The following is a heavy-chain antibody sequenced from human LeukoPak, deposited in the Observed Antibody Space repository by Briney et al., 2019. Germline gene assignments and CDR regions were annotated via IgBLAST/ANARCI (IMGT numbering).Heavy chain of an antibody. CDR1: GFTFSGSA. CDR2: INGRGGST. Sequence: GGSLRLSCAASGFTFSGSALHWVRQAPGKGLEWVSSINGRGGSTYYADSVKGRFTISRDDAKNSLYLQMNSLRAEDTAVYYCARTRPVVGAPYFDYWGQGTLVTVSS. CDR3: ARTRPVVGAPYFDY. J-gene: IGHJ4*02. V-gene: IGHV3-21*01. D-gene: IGHD1-26*01.